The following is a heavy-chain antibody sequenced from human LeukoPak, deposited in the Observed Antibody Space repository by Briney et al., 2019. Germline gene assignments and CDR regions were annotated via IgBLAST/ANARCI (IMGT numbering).Heavy chain of an antibody. V-gene: IGHV1-18*01. CDR2: ISAYNGNT. CDR3: ARDGSGSYYIEDMIDP. D-gene: IGHD3-10*01. Sequence: RASVKVSCKASGYTFTSYGVSWVRQAPGQGLEWMGWISAYNGNTNYAQKLQGRVTMTTDTSTSTAYMELRSLRSDDTAVYYCARDGSGSYYIEDMIDPWGQGTLVTVSS. J-gene: IGHJ5*02. CDR1: GYTFTSYG.